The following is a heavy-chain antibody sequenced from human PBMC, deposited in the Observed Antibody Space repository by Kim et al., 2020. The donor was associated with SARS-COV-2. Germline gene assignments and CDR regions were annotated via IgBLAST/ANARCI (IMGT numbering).Heavy chain of an antibody. J-gene: IGHJ5*02. CDR2: ISYTGST. D-gene: IGHD6-13*01. CDR3: ARLLITADGGWFDP. CDR1: GGSVSSSTYY. V-gene: IGHV4-61*01. Sequence: SETLSLTCTVSGGSVSSSTYYWNWIRQPPGTGLESIGYISYTGSTNYNPSLRSRVTMSVDTSKNQFSLKLNSVTAADTAVYYCARLLITADGGWFDPWG.